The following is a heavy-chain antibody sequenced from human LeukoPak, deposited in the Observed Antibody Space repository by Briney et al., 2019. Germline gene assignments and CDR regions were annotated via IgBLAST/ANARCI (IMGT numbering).Heavy chain of an antibody. CDR3: ASYYYDSSGYYYEYYFDY. V-gene: IGHV4-38-2*02. CDR1: GYSISSGYY. D-gene: IGHD3-22*01. CDR2: IYYSGST. J-gene: IGHJ4*02. Sequence: SETLSLTCTVSGYSISSGYYWGWIRQPPGKGLEWIGSIYYSGSTYCNPSPKSRVTISVDTSKNQFSLKLSSVTAADTAVYYCASYYYDSSGYYYEYYFDYWGQGTLVTVSS.